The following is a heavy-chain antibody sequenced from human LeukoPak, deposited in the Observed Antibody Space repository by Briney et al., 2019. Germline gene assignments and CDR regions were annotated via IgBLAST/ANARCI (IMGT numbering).Heavy chain of an antibody. Sequence: SETLSLTCVVYGESFSGYYWAWIRQPPGKGLEWIGSIYYSGNTYYKSSLKSRVTIAVDTSKNQFSLKLNSVTAADTAVYYCARESYYDSSGYSHDAFDIWGQGTMVTVSS. D-gene: IGHD3-22*01. V-gene: IGHV4-34*01. CDR3: ARESYYDSSGYSHDAFDI. CDR1: GESFSGYY. CDR2: IYYSGNT. J-gene: IGHJ3*02.